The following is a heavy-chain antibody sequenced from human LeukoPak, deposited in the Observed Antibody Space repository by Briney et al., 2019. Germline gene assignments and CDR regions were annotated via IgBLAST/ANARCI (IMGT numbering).Heavy chain of an antibody. Sequence: SETLFLTCTVSGGSIRSDIYYWDWIRQPPGKGLDWIASIYYSASTYYKPSLKSRVTISVDTSKNQFSLKLSSVTAADTAVYYCARGGYDILTGYYPIPYYFDYWGQGTLVTVSS. CDR2: IYYSAST. V-gene: IGHV4-39*01. CDR3: ARGGYDILTGYYPIPYYFDY. D-gene: IGHD3-9*01. J-gene: IGHJ4*02. CDR1: GGSIRSDIYY.